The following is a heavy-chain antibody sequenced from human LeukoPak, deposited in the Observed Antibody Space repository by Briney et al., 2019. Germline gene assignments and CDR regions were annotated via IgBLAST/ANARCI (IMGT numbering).Heavy chain of an antibody. CDR2: IIPIFGTT. V-gene: IGHV1-69*01. CDR3: ERDYPGDYASGSYYAGFDP. CDR1: GDSLSRDG. D-gene: IGHD3-10*01. Sequence: SVKVSCKASGDSLSRDGFSWVRQAPGQGLEWMGGIIPIFGTTNYAQRFQGRVTIFADESANTLYMELSSLRSEDTAVYYCERDYPGDYASGSYYAGFDPWGHGTLVTVSS. J-gene: IGHJ5*02.